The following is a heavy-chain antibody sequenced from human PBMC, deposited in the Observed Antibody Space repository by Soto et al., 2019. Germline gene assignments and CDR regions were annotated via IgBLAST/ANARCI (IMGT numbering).Heavy chain of an antibody. CDR1: GYSFTGHG. Sequence: QVQLVQSGAEVKEPGASVKVSCEATGYSFTGHGIHWVRQAPGQGLEWMGWINPNNGGTSYAQEFQDRVHLARDTSIHKAFMELRRLRSDDPAVFYLARDVTGEPNHWGQGTLVTVSS. D-gene: IGHD3-10*01. V-gene: IGHV1-2*02. CDR2: INPNNGGT. J-gene: IGHJ5*02. CDR3: ARDVTGEPNH.